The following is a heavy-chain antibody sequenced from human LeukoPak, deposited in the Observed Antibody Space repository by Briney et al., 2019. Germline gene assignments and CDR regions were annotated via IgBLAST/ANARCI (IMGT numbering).Heavy chain of an antibody. CDR3: ARIVVVVAATWFDP. CDR1: GFTFSSYW. CDR2: IKQDGSEK. Sequence: TGGSLRLSCAASGFTFSSYWMSWVRQAPGKGLEWVANIKQDGSEKYYVDSVKGRLTISRDNAKNSLYLQMNSLRAEDTAVYYCARIVVVVAATWFDPWGQGTLVTVSS. J-gene: IGHJ5*02. V-gene: IGHV3-7*01. D-gene: IGHD2-15*01.